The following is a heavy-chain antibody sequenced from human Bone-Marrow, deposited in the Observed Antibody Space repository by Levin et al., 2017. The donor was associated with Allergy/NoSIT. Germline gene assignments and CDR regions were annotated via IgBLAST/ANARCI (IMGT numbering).Heavy chain of an antibody. J-gene: IGHJ4*02. CDR2: ISAYNGNT. CDR3: ARMPILRYFDWVTEGDY. D-gene: IGHD3-9*01. V-gene: IGHV1-18*01. Sequence: ASVKVSCKASGYTFTSYGISWVRQAPGQGLEWMGWISAYNGNTNYAQKLQGRVTMTTDTSTSTAYMELRSLRSDDTAVYYCARMPILRYFDWVTEGDYWGQGTLVTVSS. CDR1: GYTFTSYG.